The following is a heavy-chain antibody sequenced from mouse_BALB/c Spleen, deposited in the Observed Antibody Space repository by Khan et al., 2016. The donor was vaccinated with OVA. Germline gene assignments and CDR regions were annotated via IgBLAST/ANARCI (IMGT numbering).Heavy chain of an antibody. CDR1: GFSLITYV. V-gene: IGHV2-4-1*01. CDR3: ARNSSGYDIDY. D-gene: IGHD2-2*01. Sequence: QVQLKQPGPGLVQPSQSLSITCTVSGFSLITYVVHWVRQSPGKGLEWLGVIWSDGSTNYNAAFISRLSITKDNSKSQVFFKLNSLQADDTAIYYWARNSSGYDIDYWGRGTLVTVSA. J-gene: IGHJ3*01. CDR2: IWSDGST.